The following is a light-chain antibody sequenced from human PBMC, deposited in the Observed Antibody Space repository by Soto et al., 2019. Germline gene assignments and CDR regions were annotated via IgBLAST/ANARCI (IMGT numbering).Light chain of an antibody. V-gene: IGKV1-39*01. CDR2: AAS. Sequence: DIQMTQSPSTLSASVGDRVTITCRASQSISSWLAWYQQKPGQAPKFLIYAASSLQSGVPSRFSGRGSGTDFTLTITSLQPEDFATYYCQQSYSTPRTFGQGTKVDIK. CDR1: QSISSW. CDR3: QQSYSTPRT. J-gene: IGKJ1*01.